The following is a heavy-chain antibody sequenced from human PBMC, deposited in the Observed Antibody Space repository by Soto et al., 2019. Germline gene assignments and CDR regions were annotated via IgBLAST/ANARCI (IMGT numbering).Heavy chain of an antibody. CDR1: GFTFSSYG. CDR3: ARDGGDGGWFYFDY. J-gene: IGHJ4*02. Sequence: QVQLVESGGGVVQPGRSLRLSCAASGFTFSSYGMHWVRQAPGKGLEWVAVMWYDGSNKYYADSVKGRFTISRDNSRTTLYLQKNSLRDEDTAVYYCARDGGDGGWFYFDYWGQGTLVTVSS. CDR2: MWYDGSNK. D-gene: IGHD6-19*01. V-gene: IGHV3-33*01.